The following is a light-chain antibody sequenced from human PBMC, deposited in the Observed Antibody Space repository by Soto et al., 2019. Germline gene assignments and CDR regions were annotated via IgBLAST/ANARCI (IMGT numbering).Light chain of an antibody. CDR3: HLYGSTYT. J-gene: IGKJ2*01. CDR2: GAS. CDR1: QSVRSTY. Sequence: EVVLTQSPGTLSLSPGERVTLSCRASQSVRSTYLAWYQQKPGQAPRLLIYGASSRATGIPDRFSGSGSGTDFAHTISRLEPEDFAVYYCHLYGSTYTVGQRTKLEIK. V-gene: IGKV3-20*01.